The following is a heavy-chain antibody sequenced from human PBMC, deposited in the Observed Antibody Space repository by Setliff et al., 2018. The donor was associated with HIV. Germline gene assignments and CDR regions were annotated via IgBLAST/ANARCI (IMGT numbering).Heavy chain of an antibody. J-gene: IGHJ2*01. CDR2: VNQDGFKN. Sequence: GGSLRLSCVGSGFTFSNYWMSWVRQSPGKGLEWVANVNQDGFKNYSVDSVKGRVTVSRDNAKNSLYLQMSDVRGEDTAVYYCVREGATPDYYWFFDVWGRGTLDTVSS. D-gene: IGHD1-26*01. V-gene: IGHV3-7*01. CDR3: VREGATPDYYWFFDV. CDR1: GFTFSNYW.